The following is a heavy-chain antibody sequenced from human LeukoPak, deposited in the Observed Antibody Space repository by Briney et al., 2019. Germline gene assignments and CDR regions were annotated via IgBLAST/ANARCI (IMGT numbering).Heavy chain of an antibody. CDR3: AKARYTAGWYTFDY. D-gene: IGHD6-19*01. CDR1: GFTFSNYA. V-gene: IGHV3-23*01. Sequence: GGSLRLSCAASGFTFSNYAMSWVRHTPGKGLEWVSIIRGSAGSTYYADSVKGRFTTSRDNPKNTLYLEMNNLRAEDTALYYCAKARYTAGWYTFDYWGQGTQVTVSS. CDR2: IRGSAGST. J-gene: IGHJ4*02.